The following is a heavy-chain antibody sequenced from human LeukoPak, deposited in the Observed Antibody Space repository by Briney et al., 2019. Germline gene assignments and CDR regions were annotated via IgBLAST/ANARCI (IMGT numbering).Heavy chain of an antibody. CDR2: MNPNSGNT. D-gene: IGHD3-22*01. CDR1: GYTFTSYG. CDR3: ARGFDREFYYDSSGYPIPFDY. V-gene: IGHV1-8*03. J-gene: IGHJ4*02. Sequence: ASVKVSCKASGYTFTSYGISWVRQAPGQGLEWMGWMNPNSGNTGYAQKFQGRVTITRNTSISTAYMELSSLRSEDTAVYYCARGFDREFYYDSSGYPIPFDYWGQGTLVTVSS.